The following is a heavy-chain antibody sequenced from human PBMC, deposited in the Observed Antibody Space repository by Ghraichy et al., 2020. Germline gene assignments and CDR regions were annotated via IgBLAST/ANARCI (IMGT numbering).Heavy chain of an antibody. J-gene: IGHJ4*02. Sequence: SETLSLTCTVSGGSISSYYWGWIRQPPGKGLEWIGYIYYSGSTNYNPSLKSRVTISVDTSKNQFSLKLSSVTAADTAVYYCARVVYDYVWGSYRYYFDYWGQGTLVTVSS. V-gene: IGHV4-59*01. CDR3: ARVVYDYVWGSYRYYFDY. CDR2: IYYSGST. CDR1: GGSISSYY. D-gene: IGHD3-16*02.